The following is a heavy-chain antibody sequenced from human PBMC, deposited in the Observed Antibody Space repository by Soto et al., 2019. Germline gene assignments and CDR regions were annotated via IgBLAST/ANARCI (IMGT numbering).Heavy chain of an antibody. J-gene: IGHJ6*02. V-gene: IGHV3-33*01. Sequence: PGGSLRLSCAASGCTFSSYGMHWVRQAPGKGLEWVGVIWYDGSNKYYADSVKGRFTISRDNSKNTLYLQMNSLRAEDTAVYYCARPLYGGSYYYYGMDVWGQGTTVTVSS. CDR3: ARPLYGGSYYYYGMDV. CDR2: IWYDGSNK. D-gene: IGHD4-17*01. CDR1: GCTFSSYG.